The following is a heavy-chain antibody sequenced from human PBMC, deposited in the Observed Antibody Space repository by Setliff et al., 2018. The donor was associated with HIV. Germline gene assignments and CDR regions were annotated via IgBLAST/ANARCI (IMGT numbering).Heavy chain of an antibody. CDR3: ARARRDSYDRGRRSHYYIDV. Sequence: RASVKVSCKASGYTFTSSDINWVRQAPGQGLEWMGWMNPNSGNTGYAQKFQGRVTLTRHTSISTAYMELNNLKFEDTAVYYCARARRDSYDRGRRSHYYIDVWGKGTTVTVSS. V-gene: IGHV1-8*02. D-gene: IGHD3-22*01. CDR2: MNPNSGNT. J-gene: IGHJ6*03. CDR1: GYTFTSSD.